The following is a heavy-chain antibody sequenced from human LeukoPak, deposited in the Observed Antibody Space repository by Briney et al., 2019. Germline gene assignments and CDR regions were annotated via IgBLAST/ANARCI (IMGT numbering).Heavy chain of an antibody. V-gene: IGHV4-34*01. J-gene: IGHJ6*03. CDR1: GGSFSGYY. CDR3: ARVGYSYVINDWSRTGLGAYPTKYYYHMDV. Sequence: SETLSLTCAVYGGSFSGYYWSWIRQPPGKGLEWIGEINHSGSTNYNPSLKSRVTISGNTSKNQFSLKLSSVTAADTAVYFCARVGYSYVINDWSRTGLGAYPTKYYYHMDVWGKGTTVTVSS. D-gene: IGHD5-18*01. CDR2: INHSGST.